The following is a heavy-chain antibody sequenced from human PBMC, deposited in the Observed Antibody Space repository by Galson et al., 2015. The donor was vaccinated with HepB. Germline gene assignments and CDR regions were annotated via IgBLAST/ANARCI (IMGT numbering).Heavy chain of an antibody. D-gene: IGHD3-22*01. CDR2: ISSSGGST. J-gene: IGHJ1*01. CDR1: GFTFRSYA. V-gene: IGHV3-23*01. CDR3: AIVGRGIGYYLDFQH. Sequence: SLRLSCAASGFTFRSYAMSWVRQAPGKGLEWVSGISSSGGSTYYADSVKGRFTISRDSSKNTLYLQMNSLRAEDTAVYYCAIVGRGIGYYLDFQHWGQGTLVTVSS.